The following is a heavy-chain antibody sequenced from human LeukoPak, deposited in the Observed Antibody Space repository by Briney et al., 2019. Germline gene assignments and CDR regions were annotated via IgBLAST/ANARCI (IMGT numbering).Heavy chain of an antibody. CDR1: GFTFSSYA. CDR2: ISYDGSNK. J-gene: IGHJ4*02. CDR3: ARDHRGVRDYFDY. Sequence: GGSLRLSCAASGFTFSSYAMHWVRQAPGKGLEWVAVISYDGSNKYYADSVKGRFTISRDNSKNTLYLQMNSPRAEDTAVYYCARDHRGVRDYFDYWGQGTLVTVSS. D-gene: IGHD3-10*01. V-gene: IGHV3-30-3*01.